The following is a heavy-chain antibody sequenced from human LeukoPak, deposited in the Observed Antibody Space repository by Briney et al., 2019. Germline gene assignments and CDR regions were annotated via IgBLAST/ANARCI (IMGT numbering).Heavy chain of an antibody. CDR2: IYGRAST. CDR3: ARYDSRGSASTKFDY. J-gene: IGHJ4*02. V-gene: IGHV4-59*04. CDR1: GGSISSYY. Sequence: PSETLSLTCTVSGGSISSYYWSWIRQSPGKGLEWIGRIYGRASTSYNPSLMNRVTMSVDTSKNHFSLQLTSVTAADTAVYYCARYDSRGSASTKFDYWGPGIQVTVSS. D-gene: IGHD3-3*01.